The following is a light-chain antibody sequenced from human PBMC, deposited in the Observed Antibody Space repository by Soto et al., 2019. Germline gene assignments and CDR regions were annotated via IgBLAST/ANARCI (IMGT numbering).Light chain of an antibody. V-gene: IGLV2-23*03. Sequence: QSALTQPASVSGSPGQSLTISCTGTSSDVGSYKFVSWYQQHPGKAPKLMIYEGSKRPSGVSNRFSGSKSGNTASLTISGLQAEDEADYYCCSYAGSSTFVVFGGGTKVTVL. CDR1: SSDVGSYKF. CDR2: EGS. J-gene: IGLJ2*01. CDR3: CSYAGSSTFVV.